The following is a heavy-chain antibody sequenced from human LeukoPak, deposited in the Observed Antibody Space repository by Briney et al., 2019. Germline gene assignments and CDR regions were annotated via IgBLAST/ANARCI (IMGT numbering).Heavy chain of an antibody. J-gene: IGHJ3*02. CDR2: TFYRSKWYN. CDR3: ARGVVAGAGDALDI. V-gene: IGHV6-1*01. Sequence: SQTLSLTCAISGDSVSSNSAAWNWIRQSPSRGLEWLGRTFYRSKWYNDYALSVRSRITINPDTSENQFSLQLNSVTPDDTAMYYCARGVVAGAGDALDIWGQGTGVTVSS. CDR1: GDSVSSNSAA. D-gene: IGHD6-19*01.